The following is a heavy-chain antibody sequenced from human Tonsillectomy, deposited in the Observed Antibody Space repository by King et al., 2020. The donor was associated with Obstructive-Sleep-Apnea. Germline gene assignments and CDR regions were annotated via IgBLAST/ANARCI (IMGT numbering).Heavy chain of an antibody. J-gene: IGHJ5*02. CDR2: IYYSGST. Sequence: QLQESGPGLVKPSETLSLTCTVSGGSISSYYWSWIRQPPGKGLEWIGYIYYSGSTNYNPSLKSRVTISVDTSKNQFSLKLGSGTAADTAVYYCATDGLAARRGGWFDPWGQGTLVTVSS. CDR1: GGSISSYY. D-gene: IGHD6-6*01. V-gene: IGHV4-59*13. CDR3: ATDGLAARRGGWFDP.